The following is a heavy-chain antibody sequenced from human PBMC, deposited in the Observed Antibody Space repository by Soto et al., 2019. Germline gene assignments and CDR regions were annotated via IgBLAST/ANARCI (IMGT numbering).Heavy chain of an antibody. CDR3: ARDRTPLSSSSPYYFDY. J-gene: IGHJ4*02. CDR1: GYSFTSYW. CDR2: IYPGDSDT. D-gene: IGHD6-6*01. V-gene: IGHV5-51*01. Sequence: PGESLKISCKGSGYSFTSYWIGWVRQMPGKGLECIGIIYPGDSDTRYSPSFQGQVTISADKSISTAYLQWSSLKASDTAMYYCARDRTPLSSSSPYYFDYWGQGTLVTVS.